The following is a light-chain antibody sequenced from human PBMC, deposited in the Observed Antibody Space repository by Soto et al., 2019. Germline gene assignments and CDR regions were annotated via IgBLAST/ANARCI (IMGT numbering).Light chain of an antibody. CDR2: KTS. J-gene: IGKJ1*01. CDR1: QYINTR. CDR3: DQRQISRRP. Sequence: IVLTRSPGPLYSLPSDXXTLSXRASQYINTRLAWYQHRPGQAPRLLIYKTSIRAPRIPARFSASGPGTDFTLTINGVRPEDFAVYYCDQRQISRRPFAQGTMVDIK. V-gene: IGKV3D-11*01.